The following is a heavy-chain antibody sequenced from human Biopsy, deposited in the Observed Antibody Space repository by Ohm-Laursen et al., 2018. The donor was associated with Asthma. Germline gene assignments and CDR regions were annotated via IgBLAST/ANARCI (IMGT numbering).Heavy chain of an antibody. V-gene: IGHV3-30-3*01. CDR1: GFTFSSYA. D-gene: IGHD5-24*01. CDR2: ISYDGSNK. Sequence: SLRLSCSASGFTFSSYAMHWVRQAPGKGLEWVAVISYDGSNKYYADSVKGRFTISRDNSKNTLYLQMNSLRGDDTAVYYCARDMNRDGWYFDYWGQGTLVTVSS. J-gene: IGHJ4*02. CDR3: ARDMNRDGWYFDY.